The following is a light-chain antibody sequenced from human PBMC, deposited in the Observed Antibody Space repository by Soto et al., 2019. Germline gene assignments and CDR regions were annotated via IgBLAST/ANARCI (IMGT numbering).Light chain of an antibody. CDR3: QQYGSSPWA. CDR2: DAS. V-gene: IGKV3-20*01. Sequence: EIVLTQSPDTLSLSPGERATLSCRASQSVSRYLAWYQQKPGQAPRLLIYDASTRATDIPDRFSGSGSGTDFTLTISRLEPEDVAVYYCQQYGSSPWAFGQGTKV. CDR1: QSVSRY. J-gene: IGKJ1*01.